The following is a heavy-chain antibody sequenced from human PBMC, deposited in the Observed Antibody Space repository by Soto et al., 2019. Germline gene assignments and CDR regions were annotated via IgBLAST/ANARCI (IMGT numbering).Heavy chain of an antibody. V-gene: IGHV1-3*01. D-gene: IGHD3-16*02. CDR2: INGGNGNT. Sequence: ASVKVSCKASGYIFTSYAIHWVRQAPGQRLEWMGWINGGNGNTKYSQKFQGRVTIIRDTSASTAYMVLSSLRSEDTAVYYCAKGIRSEKYYYYGMDVWGQGTTVTVSS. CDR1: GYIFTSYA. CDR3: AKGIRSEKYYYYGMDV. J-gene: IGHJ6*02.